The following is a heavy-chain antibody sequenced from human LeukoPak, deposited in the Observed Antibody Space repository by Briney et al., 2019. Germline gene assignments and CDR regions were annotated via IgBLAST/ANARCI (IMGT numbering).Heavy chain of an antibody. CDR2: IHHTGNT. V-gene: IGHV4-38-2*02. CDR1: GSSITIYTH. CDR3: VNSKSNYEAVS. D-gene: IGHD3-22*01. Sequence: SETLSLTCTVSGSSITIYTHWGWIRQSPGKGLEWIASIHHTGNTYYNPSLESRVTISIDTSKNQFSLEVRSVTAADTAFYFCVNSKSNYEAVSWGPGTLVTVSS. J-gene: IGHJ5*02.